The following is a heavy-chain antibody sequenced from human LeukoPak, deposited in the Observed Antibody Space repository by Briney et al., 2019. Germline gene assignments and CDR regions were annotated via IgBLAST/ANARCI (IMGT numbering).Heavy chain of an antibody. CDR2: INPNSGGT. D-gene: IGHD5-18*01. J-gene: IGHJ4*02. Sequence: GASVKVSCKASGYTFTGYYTHWVRQAPGQGLEWMGWINPNSGGTNYAQKFQGRVTITADESTSTAYMELSSLRSEDTAVYYCARDLDTAMVETNWGQGTLVTVSS. V-gene: IGHV1-2*02. CDR1: GYTFTGYY. CDR3: ARDLDTAMVETN.